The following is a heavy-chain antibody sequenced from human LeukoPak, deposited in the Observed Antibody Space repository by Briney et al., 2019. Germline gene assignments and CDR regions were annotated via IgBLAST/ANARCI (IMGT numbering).Heavy chain of an antibody. D-gene: IGHD5-18*01. CDR1: GGSISSYY. V-gene: IGHV4-59*12. CDR2: IYYSGST. J-gene: IGHJ4*02. CDR3: ARGVRYSYGLDY. Sequence: SETLSLTCTVSGGSISSYYWSWIRQPSGKGLEWIGYIYYSGSTSYNPSLKSRVTISVDMSKNQFSLNLSSVTAADTAVYYCARGVRYSYGLDYWGQGTLVTVSS.